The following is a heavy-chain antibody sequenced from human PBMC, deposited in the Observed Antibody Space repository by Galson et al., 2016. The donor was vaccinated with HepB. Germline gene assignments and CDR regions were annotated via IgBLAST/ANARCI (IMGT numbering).Heavy chain of an antibody. J-gene: IGHJ6*03. CDR1: GFSLNTGAVG. V-gene: IGHV2-5*02. Sequence: PALVKPTQTLTLTCTVSGFSLNTGAVGVGWIRQPPGKALEWLALVYWDGDTRYNPSLRSRLNITKDTSKSQVFLTVTDMDPIDTGTYYCSHRRGPSAGTFDNWGKGTTVTVSS. CDR3: SHRRGPSAGTFDN. D-gene: IGHD6-13*01. CDR2: VYWDGDT.